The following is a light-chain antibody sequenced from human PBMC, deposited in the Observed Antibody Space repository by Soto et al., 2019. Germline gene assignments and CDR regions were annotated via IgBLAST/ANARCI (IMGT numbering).Light chain of an antibody. V-gene: IGLV2-14*01. CDR3: SSFTSRHTYV. CDR2: DVS. J-gene: IGLJ1*01. Sequence: QSALTQPASVSGSPGQSTNISCTGTSNDIGGYNYVSWYQQLPGEAPKLIIYDVSDRPSGVSTRFSGSKSGNTASLTISGLQAEDEGDYYCSSFTSRHTYVFGTGTKLTVL. CDR1: SNDIGGYNY.